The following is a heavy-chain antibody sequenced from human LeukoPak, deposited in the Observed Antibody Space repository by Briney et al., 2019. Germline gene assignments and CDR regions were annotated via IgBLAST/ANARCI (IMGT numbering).Heavy chain of an antibody. D-gene: IGHD3-22*01. J-gene: IGHJ3*02. Sequence: SETLSLTCTVSGGSISSYHWSWIRQPPGKGLESIGYIYSSGSTHYNPSLKSRVTISVDTSKNQFSLKLSSVTAADTAVYYCARARNYYDSSGFYYEGDAFDIWGQGTMVTVSS. CDR2: IYSSGST. CDR1: GGSISSYH. V-gene: IGHV4-59*01. CDR3: ARARNYYDSSGFYYEGDAFDI.